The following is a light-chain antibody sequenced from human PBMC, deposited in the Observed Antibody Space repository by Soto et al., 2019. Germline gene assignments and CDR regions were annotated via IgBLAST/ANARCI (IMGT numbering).Light chain of an antibody. J-gene: IGKJ5*01. CDR3: QQPNQWTIT. CDR1: QSAGNF. V-gene: IGKV3D-15*01. CDR2: YIS. Sequence: IVIKPSPAPLSVSPASPASVSCRASQSAGNFLAWYQKKPGQDPRIXIYYISTRATGIPARFSGSGSGPEFSLTFDRLKSEDSAVYEWQQPNQWTITFRQVTRLEIK.